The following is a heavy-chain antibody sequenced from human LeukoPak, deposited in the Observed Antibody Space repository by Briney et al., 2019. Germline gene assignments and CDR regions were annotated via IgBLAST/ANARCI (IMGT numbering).Heavy chain of an antibody. CDR3: ARAHGYGSTGYTEAYFDY. J-gene: IGHJ4*02. CDR1: GYTFTSFG. CDR2: ISAYNGNT. V-gene: IGHV1-18*01. D-gene: IGHD3-22*01. Sequence: ASVKVSCKASGYTFTSFGVSWVRQAPGQGFEWMGWISAYNGNTNYAQKLQGRVTMTTDTSTGTAYMELRSLRSDDTAVYYCARAHGYGSTGYTEAYFDYWGQRALVTVSS.